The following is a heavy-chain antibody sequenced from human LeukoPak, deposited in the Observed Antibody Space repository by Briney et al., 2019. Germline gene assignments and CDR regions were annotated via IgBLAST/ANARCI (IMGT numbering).Heavy chain of an antibody. CDR2: IGTAGDT. CDR3: ARAVGYTYGYGY. D-gene: IGHD5-18*01. V-gene: IGHV3-13*01. Sequence: GGSLRLSCAASGFTFSSYDMHWVRQATGKGLEWVSAIGTAGDTYYPGSVKGRFTISRENAKNSLYLQMNSLRAGDTAVYYCARAVGYTYGYGYWGQGTLVTVSP. J-gene: IGHJ4*02. CDR1: GFTFSSYD.